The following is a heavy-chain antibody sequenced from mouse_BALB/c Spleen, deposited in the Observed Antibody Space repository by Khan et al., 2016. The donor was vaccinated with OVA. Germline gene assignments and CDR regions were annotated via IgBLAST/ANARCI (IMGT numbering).Heavy chain of an antibody. CDR1: GYSITSDYA. CDR2: ISYSGNT. J-gene: IGHJ2*01. Sequence: EVKLLESGPGLVKPSQSLSLTCTVTGYSITSDYAWNWIRQFPGNKLEWMGYISYSGNTKYNPFLKSRISITRDTSKNQFFLQLNSVTIEDTATYFCARIYGGDFDYWGQGTTLTVSS. V-gene: IGHV3-2*02. D-gene: IGHD1-1*01. CDR3: ARIYGGDFDY.